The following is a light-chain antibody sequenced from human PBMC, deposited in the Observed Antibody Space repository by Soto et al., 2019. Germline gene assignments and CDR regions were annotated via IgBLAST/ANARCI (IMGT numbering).Light chain of an antibody. CDR2: STD. V-gene: IGLV1-44*01. CDR3: ASWDDSLNGHV. Sequence: QSVLTQPPSASGTPGQRVTISCSGSRSNIGSTTVNWYQQLPGTAPQLLIYSTDQRPSGVPGRFSGSKSGTSASLAISALQSEDEAGYYCASWDDSLNGHVFGTGTKLTVL. CDR1: RSNIGSTT. J-gene: IGLJ1*01.